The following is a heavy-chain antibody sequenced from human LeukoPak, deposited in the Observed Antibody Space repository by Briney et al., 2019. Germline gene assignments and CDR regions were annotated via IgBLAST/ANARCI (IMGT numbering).Heavy chain of an antibody. CDR3: ATGPYTRAYYFDY. D-gene: IGHD1-1*01. CDR2: IYTSGNT. Sequence: PSETLSLTCTVSGGSINSGNYYWSWIRQPAGKGLEWIGRIYTSGNTNYNPSLKNRVTISLDTSKNQFSLKLSSVTAADTAVYYCATGPYTRAYYFDYWGQGTLVTVSS. CDR1: GGSINSGNYY. J-gene: IGHJ4*02. V-gene: IGHV4-61*02.